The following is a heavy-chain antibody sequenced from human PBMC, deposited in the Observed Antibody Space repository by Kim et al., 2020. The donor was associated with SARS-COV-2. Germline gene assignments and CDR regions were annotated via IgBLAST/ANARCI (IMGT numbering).Heavy chain of an antibody. J-gene: IGHJ4*02. Sequence: GGSLRLSCTASGFTFGDYAMSWFRQAPGKGLEWVGFIRSKAYGGTTEYAASVKGRFTISRDDSKSIAYLQMNSLKTEDTAVYYCTRDSRGSGWTYYFDYWGQGTLVTVSS. D-gene: IGHD6-19*01. CDR3: TRDSRGSGWTYYFDY. CDR2: IRSKAYGGTT. V-gene: IGHV3-49*03. CDR1: GFTFGDYA.